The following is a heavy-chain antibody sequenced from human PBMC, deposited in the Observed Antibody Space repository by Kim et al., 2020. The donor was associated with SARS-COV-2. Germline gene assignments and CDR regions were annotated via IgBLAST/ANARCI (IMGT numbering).Heavy chain of an antibody. J-gene: IGHJ4*02. D-gene: IGHD3-22*01. Sequence: SETLSLTCTVSGGSISSSSYYWGWIRQPPGKGLEWIGSIYYGGSTYYNPSLKSRVTISVDTSKNQFSLKLSSVTAADTAVYYCARNNYDSSGYVFDYWGQGTLVTVSS. CDR3: ARNNYDSSGYVFDY. CDR1: GGSISSSSYY. CDR2: IYYGGST. V-gene: IGHV4-39*07.